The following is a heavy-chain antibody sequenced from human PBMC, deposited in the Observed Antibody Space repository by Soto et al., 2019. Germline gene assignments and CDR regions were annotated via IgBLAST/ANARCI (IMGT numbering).Heavy chain of an antibody. J-gene: IGHJ4*02. CDR1: GGSISSGGYY. V-gene: IGHV4-31*03. D-gene: IGHD3-16*01. CDR3: ARVYTANYDGYFDF. CDR2: IFYTGST. Sequence: SETLSLTCTVSGGSISSGGYYWSWIRQHPGKGLEWIGYIFYTGSTLYNPSLKSRVTISIDTSKKQFSLKLNSVTAADTAVYYCARVYTANYDGYFDFWGQGTLVTVSS.